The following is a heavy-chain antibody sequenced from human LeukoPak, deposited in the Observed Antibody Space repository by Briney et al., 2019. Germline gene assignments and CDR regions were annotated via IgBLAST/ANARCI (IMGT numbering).Heavy chain of an antibody. J-gene: IGHJ3*02. V-gene: IGHV3-23*01. CDR2: ISSGGDST. D-gene: IGHD2/OR15-2a*01. CDR3: AAISYLAFDI. Sequence: QAGGSLRLSCAASGFTYNNFAMSWVRQAPGKGLEWVSSISSGGDSTYYADSVKGRFTISRDNSKNTLYLQMNSLRAEDTAVYYCAAISYLAFDIWGQGTVVTVSS. CDR1: GFTYNNFA.